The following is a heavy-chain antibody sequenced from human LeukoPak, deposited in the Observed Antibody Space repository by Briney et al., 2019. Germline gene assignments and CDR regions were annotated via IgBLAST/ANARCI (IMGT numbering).Heavy chain of an antibody. CDR1: GYTFTGYY. D-gene: IGHD3-22*01. CDR2: INPNSGGT. J-gene: IGHJ4*02. V-gene: IGHV1-2*02. CDR3: ARVKTMIIVVSLFDY. Sequence: ASVKVSCKASGYTFTGYYMHWVRQALGQGLEWMGWINPNSGGTNYAQQFQGRLTMTRDTSISTAYMELSRLRSDDMAVYYCARVKTMIIVVSLFDYWGQGTLVTVSS.